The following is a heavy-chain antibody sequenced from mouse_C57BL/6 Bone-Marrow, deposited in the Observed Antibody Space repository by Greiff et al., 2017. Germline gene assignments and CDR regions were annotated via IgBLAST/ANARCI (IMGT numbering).Heavy chain of an antibody. J-gene: IGHJ2*01. CDR1: GFTFTDDY. D-gene: IGHD1-1*02. CDR3: SKYGVFDY. CDR2: IDPENGDT. Sequence: VQLQQSGAELVRPGASVKLSCTASGFTFTDDYMHWVKQRPAQGLEWIGWIDPENGDTDYASKFQGKATITADTSSNTAYLQLSSLTSEDTAGYYCSKYGVFDYWGQGTTLTVSS. V-gene: IGHV14-4*01.